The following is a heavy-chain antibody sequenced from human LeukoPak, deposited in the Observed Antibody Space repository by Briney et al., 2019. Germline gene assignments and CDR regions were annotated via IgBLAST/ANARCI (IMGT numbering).Heavy chain of an antibody. CDR2: ISTDGGSR. D-gene: IGHD2/OR15-2a*01. J-gene: IGHJ6*02. V-gene: IGHV3-74*01. CDR3: ASYLTSISSGMDV. Sequence: GGSLRLSCAASGFTFSSYWMHWLRQEPRKGLVWVSRISTDGGSRSYADSVKGRFTISRDNGKNTLYLQMNSLRAEDTAVYYCASYLTSISSGMDVWGQGATVTVSS. CDR1: GFTFSSYW.